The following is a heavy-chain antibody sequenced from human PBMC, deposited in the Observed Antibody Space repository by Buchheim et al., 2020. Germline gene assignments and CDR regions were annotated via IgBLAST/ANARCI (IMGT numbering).Heavy chain of an antibody. V-gene: IGHV3-30*18. Sequence: QVQLVESGGGVVQPGRSLRLSCAASGFTFSSYGMHWVRQAPGKGLEWVAVISYDGSNKYYADSVKGRFTISRDNSKNTLYLQMNSLRADDTAMYYCAKNSVVNYGYYFDYWGQGIL. D-gene: IGHD4-23*01. CDR2: ISYDGSNK. CDR1: GFTFSSYG. J-gene: IGHJ4*02. CDR3: AKNSVVNYGYYFDY.